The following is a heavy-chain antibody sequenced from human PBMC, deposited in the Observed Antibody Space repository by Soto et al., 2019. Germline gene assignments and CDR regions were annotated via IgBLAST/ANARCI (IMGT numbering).Heavy chain of an antibody. V-gene: IGHV4-39*07. CDR1: GGSISSSSYY. J-gene: IGHJ5*02. Sequence: QLQLQESGPGLVKPSETLSLTCTVSGGSISSSSYYWGWIRQPPGKGLEWIGSIYYSGSTNYNPSLKSRVTISVDTSKNQFSLKLSSVTAADTAVYYCARGRYYYGSGNRLPVAAWGQQTLVTVSS. CDR3: ARGRYYYGSGNRLPVAA. CDR2: IYYSGST. D-gene: IGHD3-10*01.